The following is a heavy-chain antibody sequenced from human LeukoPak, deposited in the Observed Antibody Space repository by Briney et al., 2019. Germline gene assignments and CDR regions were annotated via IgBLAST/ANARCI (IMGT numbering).Heavy chain of an antibody. CDR2: ISSSGSTI. V-gene: IGHV3-48*03. D-gene: IGHD2-2*01. Sequence: GGSLRLSCAVSGFTFSSYEMNWVRQAPGKGLEWVSYISSSGSTIYYADSVKGRFTISRDNAKNSLYLQMNSLRAEDTAVYYCARWHCSSTSCQDYYYGMDVWGQGTTVTVSS. J-gene: IGHJ6*02. CDR3: ARWHCSSTSCQDYYYGMDV. CDR1: GFTFSSYE.